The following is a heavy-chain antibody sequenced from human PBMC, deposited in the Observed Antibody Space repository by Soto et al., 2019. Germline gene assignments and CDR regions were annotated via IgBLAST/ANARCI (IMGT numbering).Heavy chain of an antibody. Sequence: PSETLSLTCAVYGGSFSGYYWSWIRQPPGKGLEWIGEINHSGSTNYNPSLKSRVTISVDTSKNQFSLKLSSVTAADTAVYYCARGARGDVLLSSHQALRYYYGMDVWGQGTTATVSS. CDR3: ARGARGDVLLSSHQALRYYYGMDV. CDR2: INHSGST. J-gene: IGHJ6*02. D-gene: IGHD3-10*01. CDR1: GGSFSGYY. V-gene: IGHV4-34*01.